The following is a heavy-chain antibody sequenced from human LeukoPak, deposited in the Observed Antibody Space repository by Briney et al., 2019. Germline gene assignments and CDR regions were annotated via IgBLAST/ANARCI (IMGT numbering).Heavy chain of an antibody. V-gene: IGHV5-51*01. CDR2: IYPDDSDT. Sequence: GESLKISCKGSGYSFTNYWIGWVRQMPGKGLEWMGIIYPDDSDTRYSPSFQGQVTISADKPINTAYLQWTSLKASDTAMYYCARHPLDSNDYYRSDAFDIWGQGTMVTVSS. CDR3: ARHPLDSNDYYRSDAFDI. CDR1: GYSFTNYW. J-gene: IGHJ3*02. D-gene: IGHD3-22*01.